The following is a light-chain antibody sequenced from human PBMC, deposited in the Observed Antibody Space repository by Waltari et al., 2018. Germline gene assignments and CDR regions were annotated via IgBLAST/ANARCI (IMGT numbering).Light chain of an antibody. CDR3: QHHVRLPAT. V-gene: IGKV3-20*01. Sequence: EIVLTQSPGTLSLSPGERATLSCRASQSISKYLAWYQQRPGQAPRLLIYAESNRATGIPDRFSGGGSGTDFSLTISRLEPEDFAVYYCQHHVRLPATFGQGTKVEIK. CDR1: QSISKY. CDR2: AES. J-gene: IGKJ1*01.